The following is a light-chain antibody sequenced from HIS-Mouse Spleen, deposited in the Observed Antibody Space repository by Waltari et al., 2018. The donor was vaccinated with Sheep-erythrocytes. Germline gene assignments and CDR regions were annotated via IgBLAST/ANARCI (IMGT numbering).Light chain of an antibody. CDR1: SSDVGGYNY. V-gene: IGLV2-11*01. CDR3: CSYAGSYNHV. J-gene: IGLJ1*01. Sequence: QSALTQPRSVSGSPGQSVTISCTGTSSDVGGYNYVSWYQQHPGKAPKLMIYDVSKRPSGVSNRFSGSKSGNTASLTIYGLQAEDEADYYCCSYAGSYNHVFATGTKVTVL. CDR2: DVS.